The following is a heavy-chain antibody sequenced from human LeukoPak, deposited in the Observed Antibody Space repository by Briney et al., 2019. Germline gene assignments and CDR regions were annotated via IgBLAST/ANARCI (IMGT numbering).Heavy chain of an antibody. D-gene: IGHD3-22*01. CDR3: ARGVVDYSARSGYFSH. Sequence: PSETLSLTCAVYSGSLSDYCWSWIRQPPGKGLEWIGEIYHGGSANYNPSLKSRVTISVDTSKNQFSLRLSSLIAADTAVYFCARGVVDYSARSGYFSHWGQGTLVTVSS. CDR2: IYHGGSA. V-gene: IGHV4-34*01. CDR1: SGSLSDYC. J-gene: IGHJ4*02.